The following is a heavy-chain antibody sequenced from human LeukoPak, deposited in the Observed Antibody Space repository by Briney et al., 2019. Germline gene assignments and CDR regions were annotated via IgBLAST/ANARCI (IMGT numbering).Heavy chain of an antibody. V-gene: IGHV3-48*01. Sequence: GGSLRLSCAASGFTFSSYGMHWVRQAPGKGLEWVSYISSSSSTIYYADSVKGRFTISRDNAKNSLYLQMNSLRAEDTAVYYCTRGGAFGDRTYYFASWGQGILVTVSS. D-gene: IGHD4-17*01. J-gene: IGHJ4*02. CDR2: ISSSSSTI. CDR1: GFTFSSYG. CDR3: TRGGAFGDRTYYFAS.